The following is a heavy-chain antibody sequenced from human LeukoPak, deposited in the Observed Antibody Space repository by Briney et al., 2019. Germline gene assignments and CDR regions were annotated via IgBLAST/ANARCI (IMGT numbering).Heavy chain of an antibody. V-gene: IGHV6-1*01. CDR3: ARDRGGSSWYYFDN. D-gene: IGHD6-13*01. CDR2: TYYRSKWYN. Sequence: SQTLSLTCAISGDSVSRDTAAWTWVRQSPSRGLEWLGRTYYRSKWYNDYAVSVKSRITINPDTSKNPFSLELNSVTPEGRAVYYCARDRGGSSWYYFDNWGQGSLVTVSS. CDR1: GDSVSRDTAA. J-gene: IGHJ4*02.